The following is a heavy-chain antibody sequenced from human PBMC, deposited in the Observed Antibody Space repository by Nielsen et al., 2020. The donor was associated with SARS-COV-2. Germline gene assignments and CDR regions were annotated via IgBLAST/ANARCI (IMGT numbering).Heavy chain of an antibody. J-gene: IGHJ3*02. CDR3: ARARSSGWYVGGFDM. Sequence: GESLKISCSASGFAFSSYAMHWVRQAPGKGLEYVSAISSNGGSTYYADSVKGRFTISRDNSKNTLYLEMNSLRAEDTAVYYCARARSSGWYVGGFDMWGQGTMVTVSS. V-gene: IGHV3-64*04. D-gene: IGHD6-19*01. CDR2: ISSNGGST. CDR1: GFAFSSYA.